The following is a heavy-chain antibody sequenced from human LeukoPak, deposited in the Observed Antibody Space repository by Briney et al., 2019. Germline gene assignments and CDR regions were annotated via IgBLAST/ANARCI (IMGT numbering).Heavy chain of an antibody. CDR2: IKEDGNEK. Sequence: GGSLRLSCAASGLTFSNYWMSWVRQAPGKGLEWVANIKEDGNEKYYVDSVKGRFTISRDNAKKSLYLQMNSLRAEDTAVYYCARDRSRFYYWGQGTQVTVSS. CDR1: GLTFSNYW. J-gene: IGHJ4*02. CDR3: ARDRSRFYY. V-gene: IGHV3-7*01. D-gene: IGHD2-2*01.